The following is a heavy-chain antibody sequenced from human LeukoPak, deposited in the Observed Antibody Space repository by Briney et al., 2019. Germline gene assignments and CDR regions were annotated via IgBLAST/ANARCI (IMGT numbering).Heavy chain of an antibody. CDR1: GGSFSGYS. J-gene: IGHJ4*02. Sequence: SETLSLTCAVYGGSFSGYSWSWVRQPPGKGLEWIGEINHSGSTNYSPSLKSRLTISADTSKNQFSLRLTSVTATDTAVYYCARLDGQNYSRYYWGQGNLVTVSS. CDR3: ARLDGQNYSRYY. CDR2: INHSGST. V-gene: IGHV4-34*01. D-gene: IGHD5-24*01.